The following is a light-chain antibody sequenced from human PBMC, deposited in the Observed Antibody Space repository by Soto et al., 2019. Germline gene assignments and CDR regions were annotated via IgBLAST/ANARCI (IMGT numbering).Light chain of an antibody. Sequence: QSALTQPASLSGSPGRSITISCTGTSSDVGGYNYVSWYQHHPGKAPKLLIYDVSNRPSGISNRFSGSKSDNTASLTISGLQPEDEADYYCSSYTTSNTRQIVFGTGTKVTVL. CDR3: SSYTTSNTRQIV. CDR1: SSDVGGYNY. CDR2: DVS. J-gene: IGLJ1*01. V-gene: IGLV2-14*03.